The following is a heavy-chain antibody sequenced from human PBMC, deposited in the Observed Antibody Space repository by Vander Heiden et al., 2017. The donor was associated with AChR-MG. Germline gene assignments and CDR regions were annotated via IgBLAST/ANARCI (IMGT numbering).Heavy chain of an antibody. CDR2: IYYSGST. J-gene: IGHJ4*02. Sequence: QLQLQESGPGLVKPSETLSLTCTVSGGSISSSSYYWGWIRQPPGKGLEWIGSIYYSGSTYYNPALKSRVTISVDTSKNQFSLKLSSVTAADTAVYYCACLSDYYGSGSDYWGQGTLVTVSS. CDR3: ACLSDYYGSGSDY. D-gene: IGHD3-10*01. V-gene: IGHV4-39*01. CDR1: GGSISSSSYY.